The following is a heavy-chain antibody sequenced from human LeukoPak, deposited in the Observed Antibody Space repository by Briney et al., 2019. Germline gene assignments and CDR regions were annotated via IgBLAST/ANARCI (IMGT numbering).Heavy chain of an antibody. D-gene: IGHD6-6*01. CDR1: GFTFSSYA. CDR3: ARRGVYSSSDY. Sequence: RPGGSLRLSCVASGFTFSSYAMSWIRQPPGKGLEWIGEINHSGSTNYNPSLKSRVTISVDTSKNQFSLKLSSVTAADTAVYYCARRGVYSSSDYWGQGTLVTVSS. CDR2: INHSGST. J-gene: IGHJ4*02. V-gene: IGHV4-34*01.